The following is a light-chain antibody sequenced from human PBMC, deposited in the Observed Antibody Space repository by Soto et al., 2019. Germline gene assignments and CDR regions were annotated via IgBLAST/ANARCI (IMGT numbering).Light chain of an antibody. CDR2: AAS. CDR1: QGISNH. V-gene: IGKV1-27*01. CDR3: QKYNSAPQT. Sequence: DIQMTQSPSSLSASVGDRVTISCRASQGISNHLAWYQQKPGKVPELQIYAASTLQSGVPSRFSGSGSGTDFTLTISSLQPEDVATYYCQKYNSAPQTFGPGTKVDI. J-gene: IGKJ3*01.